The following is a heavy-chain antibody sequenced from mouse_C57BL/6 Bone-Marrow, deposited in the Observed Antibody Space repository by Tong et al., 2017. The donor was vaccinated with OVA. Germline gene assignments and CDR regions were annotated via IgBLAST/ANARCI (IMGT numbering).Heavy chain of an antibody. Sequence: VQLQQSGPELVKPGASVKISCKATGYTFTSYCIHWVKQSPGQSLEWIGEINPRTGCTNYNQKFKAKATLTVEKSASTAYMQLKSLTSEDSAVNDCAPGDSNGAYWCQGTLAHVAA. J-gene: IGHJ3*01. CDR1: GYTFTSYC. V-gene: IGHV1-42*01. CDR3: APGDSNGAY. D-gene: IGHD2-5*01. CDR2: INPRTGCT.